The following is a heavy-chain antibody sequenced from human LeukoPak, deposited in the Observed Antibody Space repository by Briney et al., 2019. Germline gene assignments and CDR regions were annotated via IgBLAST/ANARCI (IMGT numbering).Heavy chain of an antibody. CDR2: ISAYNGKT. CDR3: ARGWAPRKEWLILNWFDP. CDR1: GYTFTSYG. V-gene: IGHV1-18*01. D-gene: IGHD5-12*01. Sequence: ASVTVSCKAFGYTFTSYGITWVRQAPGQGLEWMGWISAYNGKTNSAQTFQGRVTITTDTSTSTAYMDLRSLRSDDTAVYYCARGWAPRKEWLILNWFDPWGQGTLVTVSS. J-gene: IGHJ5*02.